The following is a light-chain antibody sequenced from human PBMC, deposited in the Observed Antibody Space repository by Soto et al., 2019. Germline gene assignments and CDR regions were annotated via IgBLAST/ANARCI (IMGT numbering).Light chain of an antibody. CDR3: QSYDSSLSVV. V-gene: IGLV1-40*01. Sequence: QAVVTQPPSVSGAPGQRVTISCTGSSSNIGAGYDVHWYQHLPGTAPKLLIFGNLNRPSGVPDRFSGAKSGTSASLAITGLQAEDEADYYCQSYDSSLSVVFGGGTKLTVL. J-gene: IGLJ2*01. CDR1: SSNIGAGYD. CDR2: GNL.